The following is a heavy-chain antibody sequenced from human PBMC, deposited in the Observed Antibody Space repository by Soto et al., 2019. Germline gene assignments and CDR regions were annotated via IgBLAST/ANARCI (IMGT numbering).Heavy chain of an antibody. CDR2: FYSSGSI. CDR1: GYSITAGGYY. J-gene: IGHJ5*02. V-gene: IGHV4-31*03. Sequence: KTWETLSLTCFVSGYSITAGGYYWSWIRHHPGKGLEWIGSFYSSGSIIYNPSLRSRVSISGDTSSNQFSMSLTSVTAADTARYYCARMYSSGSGWFHPWGQGTLVTVSS. CDR3: ARMYSSGSGWFHP. D-gene: IGHD6-19*01.